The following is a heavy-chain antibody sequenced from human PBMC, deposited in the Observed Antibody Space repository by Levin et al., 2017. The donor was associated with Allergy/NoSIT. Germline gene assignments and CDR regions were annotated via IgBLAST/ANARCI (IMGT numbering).Heavy chain of an antibody. J-gene: IGHJ4*02. V-gene: IGHV3-23*01. Sequence: PSETLSLTCAASGFTFSSYTTNWVRQAPGKGLEWLSSISGSGGGTFYADSVKGRFTISRDFSKNTIYLQMNTLISDDPAVCSFPENSSANYFDYWGQGTLVTVSS. CDR3: PENSSANYFDY. D-gene: IGHD6-19*01. CDR1: GFTFSSYT. CDR2: ISGSGGGT.